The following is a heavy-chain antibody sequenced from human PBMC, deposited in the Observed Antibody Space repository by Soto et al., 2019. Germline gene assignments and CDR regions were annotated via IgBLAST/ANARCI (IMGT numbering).Heavy chain of an antibody. D-gene: IGHD7-27*01. V-gene: IGHV3-23*01. Sequence: GGSLRLSCAASGFTFSSYAMSWVRQAPGKGLEWVSAISGSGGSTYYADSVKGRFTISRDNSKNTLYLQMNSLRAEDTAVYYCAKAPHSPNWGSNPVTTDIWGQGTMVTVSS. CDR1: GFTFSSYA. CDR2: ISGSGGST. J-gene: IGHJ3*02. CDR3: AKAPHSPNWGSNPVTTDI.